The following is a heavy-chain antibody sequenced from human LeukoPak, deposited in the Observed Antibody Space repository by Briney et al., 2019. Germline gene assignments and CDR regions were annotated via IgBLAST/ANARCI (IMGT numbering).Heavy chain of an antibody. CDR2: MSCSGDSG. CDR3: AKRTDIVVVPAAKGPSDY. D-gene: IGHD2-2*01. Sequence: GGTLRLSCAVSGFTFSSYAMSWVWLAPGTGLDLVSGMSCSGDSGTYADSVKGRFVIISDNTSKKLYLLMHSLRAEDTAVYYCAKRTDIVVVPAAKGPSDYWGQGTLVTVSS. J-gene: IGHJ4*02. V-gene: IGHV3-23*01. CDR1: GFTFSSYA.